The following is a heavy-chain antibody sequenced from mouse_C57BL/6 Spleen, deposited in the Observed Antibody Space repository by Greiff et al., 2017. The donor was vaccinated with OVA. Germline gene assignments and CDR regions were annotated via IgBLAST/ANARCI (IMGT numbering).Heavy chain of an antibody. CDR2: IDPEDGET. CDR3: ASYGYPAWFAY. V-gene: IGHV14-2*01. J-gene: IGHJ3*01. D-gene: IGHD2-2*01. Sequence: VQLQQSGAELVKPGASVKLSCTASGFNIKDYYMHWVKQRTEQGLEWIGRIDPEDGETKYAPQFQGKATLTADTSSNTAYLQLSSLTSEDTAVYYCASYGYPAWFAYWGQGTLVTVSA. CDR1: GFNIKDYY.